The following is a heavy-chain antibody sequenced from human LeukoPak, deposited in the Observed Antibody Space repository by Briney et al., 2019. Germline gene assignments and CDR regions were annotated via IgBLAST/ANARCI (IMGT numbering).Heavy chain of an antibody. Sequence: GGSLRLSCAASGFTFSSYWMSWVRQAPGKGLEWVSYISSSSSTIYYADSVKGQFTISRDNAKNSLYLQMNSLRAEDTAVYYCARECAGVYCGGDCQPIDYWGQGTLVTVSS. V-gene: IGHV3-48*01. J-gene: IGHJ4*02. D-gene: IGHD2-21*01. CDR3: ARECAGVYCGGDCQPIDY. CDR2: ISSSSSTI. CDR1: GFTFSSYW.